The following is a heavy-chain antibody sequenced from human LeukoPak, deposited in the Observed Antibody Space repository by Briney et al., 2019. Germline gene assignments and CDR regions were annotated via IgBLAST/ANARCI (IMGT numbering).Heavy chain of an antibody. V-gene: IGHV3-72*01. CDR2: IRNKANSYTT. CDR1: GFTFSRKT. CDR3: AREWDSGSYYLGYFDY. D-gene: IGHD1-26*01. J-gene: IGHJ4*02. Sequence: GGSLRLSCAASGFTFSRKTMNWVHQAPGKGLEWVGRIRNKANSYTTEYAASVKGRFTISRDDSKNSLYLQMNSLKCEDTAVYYCAREWDSGSYYLGYFDYWGQGTLVTVSS.